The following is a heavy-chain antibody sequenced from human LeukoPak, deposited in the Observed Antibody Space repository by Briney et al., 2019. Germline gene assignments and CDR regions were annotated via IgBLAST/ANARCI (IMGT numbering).Heavy chain of an antibody. V-gene: IGHV3-33*01. CDR2: IWYDGSNK. CDR3: ARVGSSSSWYLDY. Sequence: QPGRSLRLSCAASGFTFSSYGMHWVRQAPGKGLEWVAVIWYDGSNKYYADSVKGRFTISRDKSKNTLYLQMNSLRAEDTAVYYCARVGSSSSWYLDYWGQGTLVTVSS. D-gene: IGHD6-13*01. J-gene: IGHJ4*02. CDR1: GFTFSSYG.